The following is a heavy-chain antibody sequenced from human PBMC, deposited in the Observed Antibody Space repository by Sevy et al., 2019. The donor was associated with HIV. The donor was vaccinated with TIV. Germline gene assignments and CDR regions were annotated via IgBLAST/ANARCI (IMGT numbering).Heavy chain of an antibody. CDR1: GFTFSSYA. Sequence: GGSPRLSCAASGFTFSSYAMSWVRQAPGKGLEWVSAISGSGGSTYYADSVKGRFTISRDNSKNTLYLQMNSLRAEDTAVYYCAKDQEYYDSSGRGINFDYWGQGTLVTVSS. J-gene: IGHJ4*02. D-gene: IGHD3-22*01. V-gene: IGHV3-23*01. CDR3: AKDQEYYDSSGRGINFDY. CDR2: ISGSGGST.